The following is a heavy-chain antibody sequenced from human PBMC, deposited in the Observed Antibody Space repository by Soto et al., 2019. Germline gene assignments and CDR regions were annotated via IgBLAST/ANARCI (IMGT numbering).Heavy chain of an antibody. CDR2: ISAYNGNT. V-gene: IGHV1-18*03. D-gene: IGHD3-16*01. CDR3: ARYLGTPSPYYVY. CDR1: GYTFTSYG. Sequence: QVQLVKSGAEVKKPGASVKVSCKASGYTFTSYGISWVRQAPGQGLEWMGWISAYNGNTNYAQKLQGIVTMTTETSTSRGYMALRSLSSDNMAVYYCARYLGTPSPYYVYWGQGTLVTVS. J-gene: IGHJ4*02.